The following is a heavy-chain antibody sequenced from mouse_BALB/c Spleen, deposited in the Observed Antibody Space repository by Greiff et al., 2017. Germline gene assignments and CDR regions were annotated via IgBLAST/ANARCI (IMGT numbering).Heavy chain of an antibody. CDR2: TNPSTGYT. CDR1: GYTFTSYW. V-gene: IGHV1-7*01. D-gene: IGHD2-4*01. Sequence: QVQLQQSGAELAKPGASVKMSCKASGYTFTSYWMHWVKQRPGQGLEWIGYTNPSTGYTEYNQKFKDKATLTADKSSSTAYMQLSSLTSEDSAVYYCARWMITIGYWGQGTTLTVSS. J-gene: IGHJ2*01. CDR3: ARWMITIGY.